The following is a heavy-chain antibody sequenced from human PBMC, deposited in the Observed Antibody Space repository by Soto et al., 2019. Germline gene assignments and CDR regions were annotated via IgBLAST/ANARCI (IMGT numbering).Heavy chain of an antibody. CDR3: TREGGVYDFRYYYYGMDV. V-gene: IGHV1-18*01. J-gene: IGHJ6*02. Sequence: QVQLVQSGGEVKKPGASVKVSCKASGYTFGSNGISWVRQAPGQGLEWMAWINVHNGHTKYAQKVQGRVTLTTNTSTITAYIELRSLRSDDTAVYYCTREGGVYDFRYYYYGMDVWGQGTTVTVSS. CDR1: GYTFGSNG. D-gene: IGHD5-12*01. CDR2: INVHNGHT.